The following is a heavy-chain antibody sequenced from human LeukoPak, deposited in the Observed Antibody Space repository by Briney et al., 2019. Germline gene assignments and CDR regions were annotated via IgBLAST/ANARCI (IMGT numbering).Heavy chain of an antibody. Sequence: SETLSLTCTVSGYSIISDYFWGWIRQPPGKGLEWIGRIYTSGSTSGSTNYNPSLKSRVTISVDTSKNQFSLKLSSVTAADTAVYYCARGSYYYDSSGYYRYSQHWGQGTLVTVSS. J-gene: IGHJ1*01. CDR2: IYTSGSTSGST. D-gene: IGHD3-22*01. V-gene: IGHV4-38-2*02. CDR3: ARGSYYYDSSGYYRYSQH. CDR1: GYSIISDYF.